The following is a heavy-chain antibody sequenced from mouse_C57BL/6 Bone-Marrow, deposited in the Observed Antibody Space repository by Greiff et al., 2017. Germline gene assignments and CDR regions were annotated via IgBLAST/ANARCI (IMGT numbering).Heavy chain of an antibody. CDR1: GYSFTDYN. CDR3: ARGYDYDDAMDY. V-gene: IGHV1-39*01. D-gene: IGHD2-4*01. CDR2: INPNYGTT. Sequence: VQLKQSGPELVKPGASVKISCKASGYSFTDYNMNWVKQSNGKSLEWIGVINPNYGTTSSKQKFTGKATLTVAQSSSPAYLQLNSLTSEDSAVYYCARGYDYDDAMDYGGQGTSVTVSA. J-gene: IGHJ4*01.